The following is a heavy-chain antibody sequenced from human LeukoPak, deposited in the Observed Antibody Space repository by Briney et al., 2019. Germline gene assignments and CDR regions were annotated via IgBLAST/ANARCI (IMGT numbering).Heavy chain of an antibody. V-gene: IGHV4-30-2*01. J-gene: IGHJ6*02. Sequence: SQTLSLTCAVSGGSISAGGYSWSWIRQPPGKGLEWIGYTYHNVSTYYNPSLKSRVTISVDTSKNQFSLKLSSLTAADTAVYYCARVWYGYYYGMDVWGQGTTVTVSS. CDR3: ARVWYGYYYGMDV. D-gene: IGHD3-10*01. CDR2: TYHNVST. CDR1: GGSISAGGYS.